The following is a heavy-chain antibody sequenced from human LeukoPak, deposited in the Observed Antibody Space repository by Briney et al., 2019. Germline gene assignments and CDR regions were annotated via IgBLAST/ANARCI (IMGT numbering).Heavy chain of an antibody. D-gene: IGHD2/OR15-2a*01. V-gene: IGHV5-51*01. CDR2: IFPGDSGT. CDR3: ARGIIGYFYYMDV. Sequence: GESLKISCRGAGYGFTTYWIAWVRQTPTKGLDWMATIFPGDSGTRYSPSFQGQVTISADSSISTAYLQWSSLKVSDTATYYCARGIIGYFYYMDVWGEGTTVIVSS. CDR1: GYGFTTYW. J-gene: IGHJ6*03.